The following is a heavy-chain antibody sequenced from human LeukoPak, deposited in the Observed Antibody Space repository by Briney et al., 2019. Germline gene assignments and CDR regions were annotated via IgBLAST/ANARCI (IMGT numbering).Heavy chain of an antibody. CDR1: GFTVSTNY. V-gene: IGHV3-53*01. CDR3: ARDYESSGSNGAFDI. CDR2: IYSGGST. Sequence: PGGSLRLSCAASGFTVSTNYVSWVRQAPGKGLEWVSVIYSGGSTHYAESVKGRFTISRDNSKNTVYLQMNSVRAEDTAVYYCARDYESSGSNGAFDIWGQGTMVTVSS. D-gene: IGHD6-19*01. J-gene: IGHJ3*02.